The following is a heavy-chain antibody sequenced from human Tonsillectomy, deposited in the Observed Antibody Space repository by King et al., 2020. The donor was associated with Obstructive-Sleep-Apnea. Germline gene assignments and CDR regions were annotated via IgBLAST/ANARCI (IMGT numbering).Heavy chain of an antibody. D-gene: IGHD2-8*01. CDR3: ARDNGNPYFDY. Sequence: VQLVESGGGLVKPGGSLRLSCAASGFSFSDYYMSWIRQAPGKGLEWVSYISGGSTYTDHADSVRGRFTISRDNANKLLYLQLNGLRAEDTAVYYCARDNGNPYFDYWGQGTLVTVSS. V-gene: IGHV3-11*06. CDR1: GFSFSDYY. J-gene: IGHJ4*02. CDR2: ISGGSTYT.